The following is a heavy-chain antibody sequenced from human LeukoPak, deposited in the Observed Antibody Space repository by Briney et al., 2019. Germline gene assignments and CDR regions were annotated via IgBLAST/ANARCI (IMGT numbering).Heavy chain of an antibody. J-gene: IGHJ4*02. CDR1: GYTLTSYV. D-gene: IGHD3-22*01. CDR3: AREGYYDSSGSLEPFDY. V-gene: IGHV1-18*01. CDR2: ISAYNGNT. Sequence: GASVKVSCKASGYTLTSYVISWVRQAPGQGLEWMGWISAYNGNTNYAQKLQGRVTMTTDTSTSTAYMELRSLRSDDTAVYYCAREGYYDSSGSLEPFDYWGQGTLVTVSS.